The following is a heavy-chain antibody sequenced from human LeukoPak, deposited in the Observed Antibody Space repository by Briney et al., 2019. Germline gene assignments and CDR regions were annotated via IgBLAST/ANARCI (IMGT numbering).Heavy chain of an antibody. J-gene: IGHJ4*02. CDR3: ARNLIPEQLVLNF. D-gene: IGHD6-13*01. CDR2: INHSGST. CDR1: GGSSSGYY. V-gene: IGHV4-34*01. Sequence: SETLSLTCAVYGGSSSGYYWSWIRQPPGKGLEWIGEINHSGSTNYNPSLKSRVTISVDTSKNQFSLNLKSVTPEDTAVYYCARNLIPEQLVLNFWGQGTLVTVSS.